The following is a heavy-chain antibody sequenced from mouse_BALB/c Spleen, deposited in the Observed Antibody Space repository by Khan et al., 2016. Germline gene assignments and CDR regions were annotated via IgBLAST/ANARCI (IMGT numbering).Heavy chain of an antibody. CDR2: IWSGGST. D-gene: IGHD1-1*02. Sequence: VQRVESGPGLVQPSQSLSITCTVSGFSLTSYGVHWVRQSPGKGLEWLGVIWSGGSTDYNAAFISRLSISKDNSKSQVFFKMNSLQANDTAIYYCARLDYGYDAMDYWGQGTSVTVSS. J-gene: IGHJ4*01. V-gene: IGHV2-2*02. CDR1: GFSLTSYG. CDR3: ARLDYGYDAMDY.